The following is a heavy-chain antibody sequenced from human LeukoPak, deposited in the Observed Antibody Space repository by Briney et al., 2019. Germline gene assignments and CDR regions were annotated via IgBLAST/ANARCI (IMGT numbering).Heavy chain of an antibody. CDR3: ARGTLAGRSSTSCYGLDY. V-gene: IGHV4-34*01. D-gene: IGHD2-2*01. Sequence: SETLSLTCAVYGGSFSGYYWSWIRQPPGKGLEWIGEINHSGSTNYNPSLKSRVTISVDTSKNQFSLKLSSVTAADTAVYYCARGTLAGRSSTSCYGLDYWGQGTLVTVSS. CDR2: INHSGST. CDR1: GGSFSGYY. J-gene: IGHJ4*02.